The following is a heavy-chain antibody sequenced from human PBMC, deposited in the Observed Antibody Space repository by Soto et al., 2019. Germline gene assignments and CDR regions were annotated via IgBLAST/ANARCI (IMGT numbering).Heavy chain of an antibody. Sequence: GGSLRLSCAASGFTFSSYGMHWVRQAPGKGLEWVAVISYDGSNKYYADSVKGRFTISRDNSKNTLYLQMNSLRAEDTAVYYCAKEGSGSYDYWGQGTLVTVSS. V-gene: IGHV3-30*18. CDR2: ISYDGSNK. D-gene: IGHD3-22*01. CDR3: AKEGSGSYDY. J-gene: IGHJ4*02. CDR1: GFTFSSYG.